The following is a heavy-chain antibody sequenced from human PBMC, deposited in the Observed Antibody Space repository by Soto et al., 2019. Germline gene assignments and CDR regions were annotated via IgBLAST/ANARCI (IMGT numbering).Heavy chain of an antibody. J-gene: IGHJ6*02. V-gene: IGHV1-69*13. CDR3: GRNYDFWSTGMDV. Sequence: SVKVSCKASGGTFSSYAISWVRQAPGQGLEWMGGIIPIFDTANYAQKFQGRVTITADESTSTAYMELSSLRSEDTAVYYCGRNYDFWSTGMDVWGQGTTVTVSS. D-gene: IGHD3-3*01. CDR2: IIPIFDTA. CDR1: GGTFSSYA.